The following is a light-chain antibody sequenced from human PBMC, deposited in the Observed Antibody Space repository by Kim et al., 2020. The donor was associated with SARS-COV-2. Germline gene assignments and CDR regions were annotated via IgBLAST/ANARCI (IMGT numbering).Light chain of an antibody. CDR2: GNS. Sequence: GPGVTIACTGSSSNIGAGYDVHGYQQLPGTAPKLLSYGNSNRPSGVPDRFSGSKSGTSASLAITGLQAEDEADYYCQSYDSSLSVVFGGGTQLTVL. CDR3: QSYDSSLSVV. V-gene: IGLV1-40*01. CDR1: SSNIGAGYD. J-gene: IGLJ2*01.